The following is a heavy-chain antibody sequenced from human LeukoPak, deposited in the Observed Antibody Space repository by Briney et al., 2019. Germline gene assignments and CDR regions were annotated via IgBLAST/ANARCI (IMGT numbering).Heavy chain of an antibody. V-gene: IGHV3-21*01. Sequence: GGSLRLSCAVSGFTFSNYGMKWVRQAPGQGLEWVSFISSGSSYIYYADSVKGRFTISRDNAKNSLYLQMNSLRAEDTALYYCVRYCSSTSCYDYWGQGTLVTVSS. D-gene: IGHD2-2*01. CDR3: VRYCSSTSCYDY. CDR1: GFTFSNYG. J-gene: IGHJ4*02. CDR2: ISSGSSYI.